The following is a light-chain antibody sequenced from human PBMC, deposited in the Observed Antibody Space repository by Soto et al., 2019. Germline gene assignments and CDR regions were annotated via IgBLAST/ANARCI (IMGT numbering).Light chain of an antibody. CDR2: GVS. Sequence: EIVLTQSPGTLSLSPGESATLSCRASQSGSSSYLAWYQHKAGQAPRLLIYGVSSRATGTPDRFSGSGSGTDFTLTISSLEPEDFAVYYCQQRSNWPPTFGQGTKVDIK. J-gene: IGKJ1*01. CDR1: QSGSSSY. V-gene: IGKV3D-20*02. CDR3: QQRSNWPPT.